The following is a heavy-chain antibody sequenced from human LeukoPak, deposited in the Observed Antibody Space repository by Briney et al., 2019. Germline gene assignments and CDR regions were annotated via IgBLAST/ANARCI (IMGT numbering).Heavy chain of an antibody. D-gene: IGHD2-2*01. J-gene: IGHJ4*02. Sequence: PGGSLRLSCAASGFTFSSYAMHWVRQAPGKGLEWVAVISYDGSNKYYADSVKGRFTISGDNSKNTLYLQMNSLRAEDTAVYYCARDKIRYCSSTSCTADTLLFDYWGQGTLVTVSS. CDR1: GFTFSSYA. CDR2: ISYDGSNK. V-gene: IGHV3-30-3*01. CDR3: ARDKIRYCSSTSCTADTLLFDY.